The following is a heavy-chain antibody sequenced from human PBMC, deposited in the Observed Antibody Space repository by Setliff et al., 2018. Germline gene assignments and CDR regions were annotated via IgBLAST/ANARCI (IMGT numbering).Heavy chain of an antibody. CDR3: AKDPNGDYVGAFDS. CDR1: GFTFSSYA. J-gene: IGHJ5*01. Sequence: PAGSLRLSCAASGFTFSSYAMTWVRQAPGKGLEWVSAIRGSGDATSYADSVKGRFTVSRDNSKSTFYLQMTSLRAEDTAVYYCAKDPNGDYVGAFDSWSQGVLVTVSS. CDR2: IRGSGDAT. V-gene: IGHV3-23*01. D-gene: IGHD4-17*01.